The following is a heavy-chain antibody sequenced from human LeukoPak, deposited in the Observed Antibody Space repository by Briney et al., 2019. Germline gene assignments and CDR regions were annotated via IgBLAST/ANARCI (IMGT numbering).Heavy chain of an antibody. CDR3: ARGGYGSGSYGRDNWFDP. J-gene: IGHJ5*02. V-gene: IGHV4-30-2*01. CDR2: MYHSGST. Sequence: SETLSLTCAVSGGSISSGGYSWSWIRQPPGKGLEWIGYMYHSGSTYYNPSLKSRFTISVDRSKNQFSLKLSSVTAADTAVYYCARGGYGSGSYGRDNWFDPWGQGTLVTVSS. CDR1: GGSISSGGYS. D-gene: IGHD3-10*01.